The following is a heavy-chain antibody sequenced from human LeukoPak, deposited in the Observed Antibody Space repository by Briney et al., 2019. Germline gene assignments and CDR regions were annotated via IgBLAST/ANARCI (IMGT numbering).Heavy chain of an antibody. D-gene: IGHD2-21*02. V-gene: IGHV3-30-3*01. J-gene: IGHJ3*02. CDR2: ISYDGSNK. CDR1: GFTFSSYA. CDR3: ARDRRVVTAIPSLGAFDI. Sequence: GGSLRLSCAASGFTFSSYAMHWVRQAPGKGLEWEAVISYDGSNKYYADSVKGRFTISRDNSKNTLYLQMDSLRAEDTAVYYCARDRRVVTAIPSLGAFDIWGQGTMVTVSS.